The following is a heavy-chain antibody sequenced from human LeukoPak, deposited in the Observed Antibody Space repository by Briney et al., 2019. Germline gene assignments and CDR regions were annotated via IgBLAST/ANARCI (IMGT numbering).Heavy chain of an antibody. D-gene: IGHD3-10*01. CDR2: IKEDGDEK. J-gene: IGHJ4*02. Sequence: GGSLRLSCVASGFTFSNFWMHWVRQAPGKGLEWVANIKEDGDEKYYPDSVRGRFTISRDNAKNSLYLQMNSLRAEDTAVYYCARIRGGYWGQGTLVTVSS. CDR1: GFTFSNFW. V-gene: IGHV3-7*01. CDR3: ARIRGGY.